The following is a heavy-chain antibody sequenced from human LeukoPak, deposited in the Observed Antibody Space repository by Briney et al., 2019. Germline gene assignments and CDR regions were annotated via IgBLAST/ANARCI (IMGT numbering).Heavy chain of an antibody. V-gene: IGHV4-34*01. Sequence: PSETLSLTCAVYGGSFSGYYWSWIRQPPGKGLEWIGEINHSGSTNYNPSLKSRATISVDTSKNQFSLKLSSVTAADTAVYYCARAYYDFWSGYRNWFGPWGQGTLVTVSS. D-gene: IGHD3-3*01. CDR2: INHSGST. CDR3: ARAYYDFWSGYRNWFGP. CDR1: GGSFSGYY. J-gene: IGHJ5*02.